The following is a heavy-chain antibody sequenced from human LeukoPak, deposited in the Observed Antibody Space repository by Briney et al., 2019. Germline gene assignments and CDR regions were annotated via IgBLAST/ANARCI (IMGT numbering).Heavy chain of an antibody. CDR2: ISAYNGNT. V-gene: IGHV1-18*01. D-gene: IGHD3-9*01. CDR1: GYTFTSYG. J-gene: IGHJ5*02. CDR3: ARVGYDILTGSNGFDP. Sequence: ASVKVSCKASGYTFTSYGISWVRQAPGQGLEWMGWISAYNGNTNYAQKLQGRVTMTTDTSTSTAYMELSSLRSEDTAVYYCARVGYDILTGSNGFDPWGQGTLVTVSS.